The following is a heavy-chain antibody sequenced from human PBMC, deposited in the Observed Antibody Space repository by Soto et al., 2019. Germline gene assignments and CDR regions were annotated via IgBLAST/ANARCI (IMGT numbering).Heavy chain of an antibody. D-gene: IGHD3-22*01. CDR1: GYSISSGYY. V-gene: IGHV4-38-2*01. Sequence: SETLSLTCAVSGYSISSGYYWGWLRQPPGKGLEWIGSIYHGESTYYNPSLNSQVTLSIDITNNHVSLILNSVTAADTDFYYRARVGPWIPYYYDSSPYTFANWSDPWGQGTLVTVSS. J-gene: IGHJ5*02. CDR3: ARVGPWIPYYYDSSPYTFANWSDP. CDR2: IYHGEST.